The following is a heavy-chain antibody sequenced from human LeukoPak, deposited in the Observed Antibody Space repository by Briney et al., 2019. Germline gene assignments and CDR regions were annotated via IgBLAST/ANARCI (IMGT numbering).Heavy chain of an antibody. V-gene: IGHV3-48*01. D-gene: IGHD3-22*01. CDR2: ISSGGSTI. Sequence: GGSLRLSCAASGFSFSDYSMNWVCQAPGKGLEWASYISSGGSTIYYADSVKGRFTISRDNAKNSLYLQMNSLRAEDTAVYYCAKDYMIVVVITPYFDYWGQGTLVTVSS. CDR3: AKDYMIVVVITPYFDY. CDR1: GFSFSDYS. J-gene: IGHJ4*02.